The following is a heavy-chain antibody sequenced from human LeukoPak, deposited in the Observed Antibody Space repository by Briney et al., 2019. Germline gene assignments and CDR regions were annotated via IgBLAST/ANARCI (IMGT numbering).Heavy chain of an antibody. J-gene: IGHJ4*02. V-gene: IGHV3-53*01. CDR2: LYSDGNT. Sequence: PGGSLRLSCAASGFTVITNDMTWVRQAPGKGLEWVSVLYSDGNTKYADSVQGRFTISRDNSKNTLYLEMNSLSPDDTAVYHCARGVEPLAANTLAYWGQGTLVIVSS. CDR3: ARGVEPLAANTLAY. D-gene: IGHD1-14*01. CDR1: GFTVITND.